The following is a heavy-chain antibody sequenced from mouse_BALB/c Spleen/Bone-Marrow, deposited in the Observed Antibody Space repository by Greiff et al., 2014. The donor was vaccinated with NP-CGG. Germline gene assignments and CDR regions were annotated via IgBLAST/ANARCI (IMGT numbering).Heavy chain of an antibody. CDR3: ARQDYYGSSPHWYFDV. Sequence: EVKLEESGGGLVKPGGSLKLSCAASGFSFSSHAMSWVRQTPEKRLEWVATISSGGSYTYQADSVKGRFTISRDTAKNTLYLQMSSLRSEDTAMYYCARQDYYGSSPHWYFDVWGAGTTVTVSS. V-gene: IGHV5-9-3*01. CDR2: ISSGGSYT. D-gene: IGHD1-1*01. CDR1: GFSFSSHA. J-gene: IGHJ1*01.